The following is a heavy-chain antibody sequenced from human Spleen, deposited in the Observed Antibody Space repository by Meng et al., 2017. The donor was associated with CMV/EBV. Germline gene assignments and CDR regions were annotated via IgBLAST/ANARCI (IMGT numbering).Heavy chain of an antibody. V-gene: IGHV4-34*01. D-gene: IGHD3-10*01. Sequence: SETLSLTCAVSGGSFSGWYWSWIRQSPRKGLEWLGFISNSGSTSYSPSLKSRVTISRDTSKNHFSLTLSSVTAADTAVYYCARGPYQYDSGRYYKVVLQHDWFDPWGQGTLVTVSS. CDR2: ISNSGST. J-gene: IGHJ5*02. CDR1: GGSFSGWY. CDR3: ARGPYQYDSGRYYKVVLQHDWFDP.